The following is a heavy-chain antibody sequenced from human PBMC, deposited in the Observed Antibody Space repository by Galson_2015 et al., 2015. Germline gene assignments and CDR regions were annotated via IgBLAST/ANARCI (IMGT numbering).Heavy chain of an antibody. CDR2: ITRSGTTK. J-gene: IGHJ3*02. V-gene: IGHV3-48*03. D-gene: IGHD3-10*01. Sequence: SLRLSCAVSGFTFGSYEMNWVRQAPGKGLEWISYITRSGTTKHYADSVKGRFTISRDNAKSSMFLEMNSLRADDTGVYYCAREGTSDGFDIWGQGTMVTVSS. CDR1: GFTFGSYE. CDR3: AREGTSDGFDI.